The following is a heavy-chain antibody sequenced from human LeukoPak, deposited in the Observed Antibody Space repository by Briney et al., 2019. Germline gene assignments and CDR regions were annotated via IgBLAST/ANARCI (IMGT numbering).Heavy chain of an antibody. Sequence: ASVKVSCKASGYTFTSYDINWVRQAPGQGLEWMGWMNPNSGYTGYAQKFQGRVTITRNTSISTAYMELSSLRSEDTAVYYCARAPRITMVRGVIYWFDPWGQGTLVTVSS. J-gene: IGHJ5*02. D-gene: IGHD3-10*01. CDR3: ARAPRITMVRGVIYWFDP. CDR1: GYTFTSYD. V-gene: IGHV1-8*03. CDR2: MNPNSGYT.